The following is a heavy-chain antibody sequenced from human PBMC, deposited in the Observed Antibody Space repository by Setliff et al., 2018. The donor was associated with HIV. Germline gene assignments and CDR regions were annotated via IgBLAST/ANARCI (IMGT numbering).Heavy chain of an antibody. V-gene: IGHV1-69*13. Sequence: SVKVSCKASGGSFSTYAITWVRQAPGQGLEWMGGIIPIFGIADYAQKFQGRVAITADESRSTAYMELSSLRSEDTAVYYCARGDREQLESIHGGVYFYYMNVWGKGTTVTVSS. J-gene: IGHJ6*03. CDR2: IIPIFGIA. CDR1: GGSFSTYA. D-gene: IGHD6-13*01. CDR3: ARGDREQLESIHGGVYFYYMNV.